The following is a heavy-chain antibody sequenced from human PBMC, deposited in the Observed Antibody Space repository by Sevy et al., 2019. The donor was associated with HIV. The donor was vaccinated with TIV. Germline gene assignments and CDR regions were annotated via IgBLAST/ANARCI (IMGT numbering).Heavy chain of an antibody. Sequence: GWSLRLSCVASGFTFSIYSMNWVRQAPGKGLEWVSSISSSSNFIYYADSVKGRFIISRDNAKNLLYLQMSSLRAEDTAVYYCARDRDGSGSSGGYGMDVWGQGTTVTVSS. D-gene: IGHD3-10*01. CDR1: GFTFSIYS. V-gene: IGHV3-21*01. CDR3: ARDRDGSGSSGGYGMDV. CDR2: ISSSSNFI. J-gene: IGHJ6*02.